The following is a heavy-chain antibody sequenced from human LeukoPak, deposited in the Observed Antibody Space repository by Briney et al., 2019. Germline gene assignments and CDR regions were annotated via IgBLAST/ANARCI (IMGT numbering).Heavy chain of an antibody. J-gene: IGHJ6*03. Sequence: ASVKVSCKVSGYTLTELSMHWVRQAPGKGLEWMGGFDPEDGETIYAQKFQGRVTITADESTSTAYMELSSLRSEDTAVYYCASGAAAGTADDYYYYMDVWGKGTTVTISS. V-gene: IGHV1-24*01. CDR3: ASGAAAGTADDYYYYMDV. D-gene: IGHD6-13*01. CDR1: GYTLTELS. CDR2: FDPEDGET.